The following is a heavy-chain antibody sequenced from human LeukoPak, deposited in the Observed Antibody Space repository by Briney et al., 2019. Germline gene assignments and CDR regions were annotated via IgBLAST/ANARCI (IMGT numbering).Heavy chain of an antibody. CDR2: INPSGGST. V-gene: IGHV1-46*01. CDR1: GYTFTDYY. D-gene: IGHD3-22*01. J-gene: IGHJ4*02. Sequence: ASVKVSCKASGYTFTDYYMHWVRQAPGQGLEWMGIINPSGGSTSYAQKFQGRVTMTRDTSTSTVYMELSSLRSEDTAVYYCARDAGSGYTLEYWGQGTLVTVSS. CDR3: ARDAGSGYTLEY.